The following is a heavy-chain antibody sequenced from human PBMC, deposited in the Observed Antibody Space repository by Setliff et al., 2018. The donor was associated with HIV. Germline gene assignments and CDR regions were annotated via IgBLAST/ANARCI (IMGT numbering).Heavy chain of an antibody. D-gene: IGHD5-12*01. Sequence: PGGSLRLSCAASGSIFSTYSMNWVRQAPGKGLEWVSYVSISGGTMYYADSVKGRFAISRDNAKNSLYLQMNSLRAEDTAVYYCAKARGYSADDGFDVWGQGTMVTVSS. CDR1: GSIFSTYS. CDR2: VSISGGTM. CDR3: AKARGYSADDGFDV. J-gene: IGHJ3*01. V-gene: IGHV3-48*04.